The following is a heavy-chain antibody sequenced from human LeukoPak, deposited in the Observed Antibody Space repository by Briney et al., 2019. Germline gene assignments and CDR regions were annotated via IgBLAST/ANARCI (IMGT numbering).Heavy chain of an antibody. V-gene: IGHV7-4-1*02. D-gene: IGHD3-22*01. Sequence: ASVKVSCKASGYTFTSYAMNWVRQAPGQGLEWMGWINTNTGNPTYAQGFTGRFVFSLDTSVSTAYLQISSLKAEDTAVHYCHYYDSSGPMAFDIWGQGTMVTVSS. CDR1: GYTFTSYA. CDR3: HYYDSSGPMAFDI. CDR2: INTNTGNP. J-gene: IGHJ3*02.